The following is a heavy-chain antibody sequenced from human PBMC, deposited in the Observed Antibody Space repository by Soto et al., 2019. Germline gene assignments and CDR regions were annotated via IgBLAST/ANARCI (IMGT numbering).Heavy chain of an antibody. CDR2: INPMGGST. Sequence: QEQLVQSGAEVKEPGASVKVSCKASGYTFITYYIHWVRQAPGQGLEWMAIINPMGGSTNSAQEFQGRVTLTSDTSTSTVYIELSSLRFEDTALFYCARDLAAGDLWGQGTLVTVSS. J-gene: IGHJ5*02. V-gene: IGHV1-46*01. CDR1: GYTFITYY. D-gene: IGHD6-13*01. CDR3: ARDLAAGDL.